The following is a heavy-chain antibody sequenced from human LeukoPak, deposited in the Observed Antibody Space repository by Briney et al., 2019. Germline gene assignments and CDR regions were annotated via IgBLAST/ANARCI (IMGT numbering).Heavy chain of an antibody. CDR2: ISYDGSNK. CDR3: ARAGGYGDYLIDY. CDR1: GFTFSSYA. J-gene: IGHJ4*02. Sequence: GGSLRLSCAASGFTFSSYAMHWVRQAPGKGLEWVAVISYDGSNKYYADSVKGRFTISRDNSKNTLYLQMNSLRAEDTAVYYCARAGGYGDYLIDYWGQGTLVTVSS. V-gene: IGHV3-30*04. D-gene: IGHD4-17*01.